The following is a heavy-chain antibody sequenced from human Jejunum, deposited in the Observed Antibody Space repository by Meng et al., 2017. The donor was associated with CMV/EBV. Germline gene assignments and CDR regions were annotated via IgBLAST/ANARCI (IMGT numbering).Heavy chain of an antibody. CDR2: IFSSGTP. CDR3: AREYPSTFYFDY. Sequence: SLKAPGYPFTSYHVHWVRQAPGQGLEYMGIIFSSGTPQQAQKFQGRLTLTRDTTTTTVYMGLSGLRSDDTAVYFCAREYPSTFYFDYWGQGTLVTVSS. D-gene: IGHD1-1*01. CDR1: GYPFTSYH. V-gene: IGHV1-46*01. J-gene: IGHJ4*02.